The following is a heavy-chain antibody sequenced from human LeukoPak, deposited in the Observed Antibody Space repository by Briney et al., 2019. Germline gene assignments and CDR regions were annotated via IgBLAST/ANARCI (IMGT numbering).Heavy chain of an antibody. CDR1: GGSISSSSYY. V-gene: IGHV4-39*07. CDR2: IYYSGST. Sequence: SETLSLTCTVSGGSISSSSYYWGWIRQPPGKGLEWIGSIYYSGSTYYNPSLKSRVTISVDTSKNQFSLKLSSVTAADTAVYYWARVLEGYYFDYWGQGTLVTVSS. D-gene: IGHD3-3*01. J-gene: IGHJ4*02. CDR3: ARVLEGYYFDY.